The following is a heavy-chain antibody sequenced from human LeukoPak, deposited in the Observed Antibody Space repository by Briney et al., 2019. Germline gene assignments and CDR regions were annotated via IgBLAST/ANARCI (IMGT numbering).Heavy chain of an antibody. CDR2: ISSSGSTI. D-gene: IGHD2-21*02. J-gene: IGHJ1*01. CDR1: GFTFSSYE. V-gene: IGHV3-48*03. Sequence: GGSLRLSCAASGFTFSSYEMNWVRQAPGKGLEWVSYISSSGSTIYYADSVKGRFTISRDNAKNSLYLQMNSLRAEDTAVYYCARSCGGDCYVEYFQHWGQGTLVTVSS. CDR3: ARSCGGDCYVEYFQH.